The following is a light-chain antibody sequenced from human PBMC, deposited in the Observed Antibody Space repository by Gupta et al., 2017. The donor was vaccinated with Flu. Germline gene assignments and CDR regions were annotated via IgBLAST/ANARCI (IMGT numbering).Light chain of an antibody. V-gene: IGLV2-8*01. CDR1: SSDVGAYDY. CDR3: SSSAGSNPFHGV. CDR2: EGS. Sequence: QSALTQPPSASGSPGQSVTISCTGTSSDVGAYDYVSWYQQHPGKAPKLMIYEGSKRPSGVPDRFSCSRSGNTASPTVSGLQAEDEADYYCSSSAGSNPFHGVFGGGTKLTVL. J-gene: IGLJ2*01.